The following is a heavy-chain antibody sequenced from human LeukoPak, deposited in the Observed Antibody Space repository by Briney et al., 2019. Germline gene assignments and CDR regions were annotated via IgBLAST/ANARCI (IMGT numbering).Heavy chain of an antibody. Sequence: SETLSLTXTVSGGSISSYYWSWIRQPAGKGLEWIGRIYTSGSTNYNPSLKSRVTMSADTSKNQFSLKLSSVTAADTAVYYCARSDDYGDYVGLDAFDIWGQGTMVTVSS. J-gene: IGHJ3*02. V-gene: IGHV4-4*07. CDR2: IYTSGST. D-gene: IGHD4-17*01. CDR3: ARSDDYGDYVGLDAFDI. CDR1: GGSISSYY.